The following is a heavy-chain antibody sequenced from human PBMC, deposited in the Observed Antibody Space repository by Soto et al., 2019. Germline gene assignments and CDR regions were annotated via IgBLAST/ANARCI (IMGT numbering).Heavy chain of an antibody. V-gene: IGHV1-46*01. CDR2: INPSGGST. CDR1: GYTFTGYY. D-gene: IGHD3-10*01. J-gene: IGHJ6*02. CDR3: ARDDGSGSYRFSYYYYYGMDV. Sequence: ASVKVSCKASGYTFTGYYMHWVRQAPGQGLEWMGIINPSGGSTSYAQKFQGRVTMTRDTSTSTVYMELSSLRSEDTAVYYCARDDGSGSYRFSYYYYYGMDVWGQGTTVTVSS.